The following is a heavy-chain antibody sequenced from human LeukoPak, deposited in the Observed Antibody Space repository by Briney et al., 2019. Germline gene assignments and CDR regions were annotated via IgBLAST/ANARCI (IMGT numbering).Heavy chain of an antibody. CDR1: GFTFSSYE. D-gene: IGHD5-18*01. CDR3: ARYCYGGAQCT. Sequence: GGSLRLSCAASGFTFSSYEMNWVRQAPGKGLEGVSYISSSSSTIYYADSVKGRFTISRDNAKNSLYLQMNSLRAEDTAVYYCARYCYGGAQCTWGQGTLVTVSS. J-gene: IGHJ5*02. CDR2: ISSSSSTI. V-gene: IGHV3-48*01.